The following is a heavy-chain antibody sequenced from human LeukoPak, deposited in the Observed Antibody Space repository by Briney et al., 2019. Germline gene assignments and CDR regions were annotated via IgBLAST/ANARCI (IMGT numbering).Heavy chain of an antibody. D-gene: IGHD1-7*01. Sequence: PGGSLRLSCAASGFTFSSYAVNWVRQAPGKGLEWVSVIYSGGSTYYADSVKGRFTISRDNSKNTLYLQMNSLRAEDTAVYYCARVRTTDDYWGQGTLVTVSS. CDR1: GFTFSSYA. V-gene: IGHV3-53*01. CDR3: ARVRTTDDY. CDR2: IYSGGST. J-gene: IGHJ4*02.